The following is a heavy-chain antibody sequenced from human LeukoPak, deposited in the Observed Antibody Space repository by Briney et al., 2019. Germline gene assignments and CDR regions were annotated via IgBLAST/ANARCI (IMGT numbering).Heavy chain of an antibody. D-gene: IGHD5-12*01. Sequence: GESLKISCKGSGYSFTSYWIGWVRQMPGKGLEWMGIIYPGDSDTRYSPSFQGQVTISADKSISTAYLQWSSLKASDTAMYYCARSELAHRGYDDTSSYYYYGMDVWGQGTTVTVSS. CDR2: IYPGDSDT. CDR3: ARSELAHRGYDDTSSYYYYGMDV. J-gene: IGHJ6*02. V-gene: IGHV5-51*01. CDR1: GYSFTSYW.